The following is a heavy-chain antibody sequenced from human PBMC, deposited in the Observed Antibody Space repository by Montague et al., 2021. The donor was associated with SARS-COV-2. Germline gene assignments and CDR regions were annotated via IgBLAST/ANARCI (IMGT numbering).Heavy chain of an antibody. CDR3: SRGADYDFWSGFLRYKWFDP. CDR1: GGSLSGYY. J-gene: IGHJ5*02. D-gene: IGHD3-3*01. CDR2: INHSGST. Sequence: SETLSLTCAVYGGSLSGYYYSWIRQTQPPGLEWMCEINHSGSTNYNPSLTLRLPISVSTSKKQYSLKLNSMTAADTAVYYCSRGADYDFWSGFLRYKWFDPWGLGTPVTVSS. V-gene: IGHV4-34*01.